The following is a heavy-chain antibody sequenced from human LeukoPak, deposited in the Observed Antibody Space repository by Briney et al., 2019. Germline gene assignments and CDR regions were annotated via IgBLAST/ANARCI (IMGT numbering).Heavy chain of an antibody. V-gene: IGHV6-1*01. J-gene: IGHJ4*02. CDR2: TYYRSKWCN. D-gene: IGHD6-19*01. CDR1: GDSVSSNSAA. CDR3: ARGSIAVAGTAIDY. Sequence: SQTLSLTCAISGDSVSSNSAAWNWIRQSPSRGLEWLGRTYYRSKWCNDYAVSVKSRITINPDTSKNQLSLQLNSVTPEDTAVYYCARGSIAVAGTAIDYWGQGTLVTVSS.